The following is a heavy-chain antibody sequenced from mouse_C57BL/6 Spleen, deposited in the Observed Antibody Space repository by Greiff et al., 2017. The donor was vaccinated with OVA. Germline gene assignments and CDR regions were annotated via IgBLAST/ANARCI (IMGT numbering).Heavy chain of an antibody. V-gene: IGHV5-4*01. CDR1: GFTFSSYA. CDR3: ARDRAYDGYYDYAMDY. CDR2: ISDGGSYT. J-gene: IGHJ4*01. Sequence: EVQGVESGGGLVKPGGSLKLSCAASGFTFSSYAMSWVRQTPEKRLEWVATISDGGSYTYYPDNVKGRFTISRDNAKNNLYLQMSHLKSEDTAMYYCARDRAYDGYYDYAMDYWGQGTSVTVSS. D-gene: IGHD2-3*01.